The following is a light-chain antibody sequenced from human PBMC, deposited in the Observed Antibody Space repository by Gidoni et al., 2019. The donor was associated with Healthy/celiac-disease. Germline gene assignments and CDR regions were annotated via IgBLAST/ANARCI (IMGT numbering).Light chain of an antibody. Sequence: VSSSYSAWYQQKPGQAPRLLIYGASSRATGIPDFTLTISRLEPEDFAEYYCQQYGSSPRTFGGGTKVEIK. CDR2: GAS. J-gene: IGKJ4*01. V-gene: IGKV3-20*01. CDR3: QQYGSSPRT. CDR1: VSSSY.